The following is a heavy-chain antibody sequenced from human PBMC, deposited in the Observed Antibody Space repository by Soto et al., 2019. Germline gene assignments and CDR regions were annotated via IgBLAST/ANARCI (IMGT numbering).Heavy chain of an antibody. CDR1: GYTFTRCG. D-gene: IGHD6-19*01. J-gene: IGHJ5*02. Sequence: GASVKVSCKASGYTFTRCGISWLRQAPAQGLEWMGWISAYNGNTNYAQKLQGRVTMTTDTSTSTAYMELRSLRSDDTAVYYCARDLAVAGTGGNWFDPWGQGTLVTVSS. CDR2: ISAYNGNT. V-gene: IGHV1-18*04. CDR3: ARDLAVAGTGGNWFDP.